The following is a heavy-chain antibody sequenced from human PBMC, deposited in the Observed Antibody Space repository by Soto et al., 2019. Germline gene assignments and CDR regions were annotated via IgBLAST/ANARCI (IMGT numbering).Heavy chain of an antibody. V-gene: IGHV5-51*01. CDR2: IYPGDFDT. Sequence: GESLKISCMTSGYKFTAYWIAWVRQRPGKGLEWMGIIYPGDFDTRYSPSFEGHVTISVDRSTNTAHLRWSSLKASDTAIYYCAGRPQKAYERIDYWGKGSRGTAPQ. J-gene: IGHJ4*02. D-gene: IGHD2-21*01. CDR1: GYKFTAYW. CDR3: AGRPQKAYERIDY.